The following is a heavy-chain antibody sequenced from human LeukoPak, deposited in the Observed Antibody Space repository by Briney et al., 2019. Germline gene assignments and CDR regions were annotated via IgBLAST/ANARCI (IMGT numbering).Heavy chain of an antibody. V-gene: IGHV3-30*18. Sequence: GGSLRLSCASSECIFSNYGMHWLRQAPGRGLEWVAVISYDGNNKYYADSVKGRFTIARDNSKDSLYLQMNSLRAEDTTVYYLAKYLIGHGTGCLDYWGQGTLVTVSS. D-gene: IGHD3-9*01. CDR3: AKYLIGHGTGCLDY. J-gene: IGHJ4*03. CDR1: ECIFSNYG. CDR2: ISYDGNNK.